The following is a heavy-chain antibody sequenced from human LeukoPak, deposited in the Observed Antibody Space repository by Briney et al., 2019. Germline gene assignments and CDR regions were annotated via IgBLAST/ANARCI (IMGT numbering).Heavy chain of an antibody. V-gene: IGHV4-34*01. J-gene: IGHJ4*01. CDR3: AKSYSHVVVVAATVYFDY. Sequence: SETLSLTCAVYGGSFSGYYWSWIREPPGKGLEWSGEINHSGRTNYNPSLKSRVTISVDTSKNQFSLKLSSVTAADKAVYYCAKSYSHVVVVAATVYFDYWGQGTLVTVSS. CDR1: GGSFSGYY. CDR2: INHSGRT. D-gene: IGHD2-15*01.